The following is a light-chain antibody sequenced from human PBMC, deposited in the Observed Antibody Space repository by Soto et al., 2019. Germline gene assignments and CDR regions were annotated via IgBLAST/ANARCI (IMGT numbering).Light chain of an antibody. CDR1: QSVSSSY. CDR2: GAS. J-gene: IGKJ5*01. V-gene: IGKV3-20*01. Sequence: NVFTHSPGTLSLSPGEKAPLSCRASQSVSSSYLAWYQQKPGQAPRLLIYGASSRATGIPDRFSGSGSGTDFTLTISRLEPEDFAVYYCQQYGSSPPITFGQGTRLAIK. CDR3: QQYGSSPPIT.